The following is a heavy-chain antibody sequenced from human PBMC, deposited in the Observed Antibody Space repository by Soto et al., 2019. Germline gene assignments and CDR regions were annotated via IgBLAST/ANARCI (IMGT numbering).Heavy chain of an antibody. CDR3: ARNYYDFWSGSRQPFDP. J-gene: IGHJ5*02. D-gene: IGHD3-3*01. CDR1: GYTFTGYY. V-gene: IGHV1-2*04. CDR2: INPNSGGT. Sequence: GASVKVSCKASGYTFTGYYMHWVRQAPGQGLEWMGWINPNSGGTNYAQKFQGWVTMTRDTSISTAYMELSSLRSDDTAVYYCARNYYDFWSGSRQPFDPWGQGTLVTVSS.